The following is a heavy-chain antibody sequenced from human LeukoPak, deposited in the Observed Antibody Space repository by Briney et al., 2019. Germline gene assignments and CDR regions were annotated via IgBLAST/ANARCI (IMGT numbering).Heavy chain of an antibody. Sequence: SETLSLTCTASADSLSSGGHYWAWIRQFPGKGLESIGFIHHSGRSRHNPSLKDRVAISVDTSRKQFALKLSSVTAADTAMYYCARGGNRFGGFYFDYWGQGIQVIVSS. CDR2: IHHSGRS. D-gene: IGHD3-10*01. J-gene: IGHJ4*02. CDR3: ARGGNRFGGFYFDY. V-gene: IGHV4-31*03. CDR1: ADSLSSGGHY.